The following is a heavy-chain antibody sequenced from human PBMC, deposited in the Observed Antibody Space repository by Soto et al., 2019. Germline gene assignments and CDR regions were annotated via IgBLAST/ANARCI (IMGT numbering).Heavy chain of an antibody. Sequence: TSETLSLTCTVSGGSVSSGSYFWSWIRQPPGKGLEWIGYIYYSGSTHYNPSLKSRVIISVDTSKNQFSLKLTSVTAADTAVYYCASYSMGVVSPFTFDYWGQGTLVTVSS. J-gene: IGHJ4*02. CDR3: ASYSMGVVSPFTFDY. CDR2: IYYSGST. CDR1: GGSVSSGSYF. V-gene: IGHV4-61*01. D-gene: IGHD3-3*01.